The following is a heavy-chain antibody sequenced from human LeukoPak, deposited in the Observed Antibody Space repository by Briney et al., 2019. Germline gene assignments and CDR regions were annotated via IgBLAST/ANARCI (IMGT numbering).Heavy chain of an antibody. D-gene: IGHD3-22*01. J-gene: IGHJ4*02. V-gene: IGHV1-2*02. CDR3: ARSSMIVVAFDY. CDR2: INPNSGGT. CDR1: GYTFTGYY. Sequence: ASVKVSCKASGYTFTGYYIHWVRQAPGQGLEWMGWINPNSGGTNYAQKFQGRVTMTRDTSISTAYMELSRLRSDDTAVYYCARSSMIVVAFDYWGQGTLVTVSS.